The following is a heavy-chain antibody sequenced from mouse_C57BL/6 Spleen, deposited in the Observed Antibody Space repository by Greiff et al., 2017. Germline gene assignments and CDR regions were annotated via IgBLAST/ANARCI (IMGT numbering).Heavy chain of an antibody. J-gene: IGHJ2*01. CDR3: ARWGLYYYEGY. D-gene: IGHD2-4*01. CDR2: IYPGSGNT. V-gene: IGHV1-76*01. Sequence: QVQLQQSGAELVRPGASVKLSCKASGYTFTDYYINWVKQRPGQGLEWIARIYPGSGNTYYNEKFKGKATLTAETSSSPAYMQLSSLTSEDAAVYFRARWGLYYYEGYRGQGATPTVSS. CDR1: GYTFTDYY.